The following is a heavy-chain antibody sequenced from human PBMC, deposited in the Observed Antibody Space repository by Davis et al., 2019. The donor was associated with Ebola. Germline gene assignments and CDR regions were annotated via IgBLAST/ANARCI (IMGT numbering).Heavy chain of an antibody. CDR3: AREGGGSSSWLADYGMDV. V-gene: IGHV4-59*01. Sequence: PSETLSLTCTVSGGSISSYYWSWIRQPPGKGLEWIGYIYYSGSTNYNPSLKSRVTISVDTSKNQFSLKLSSVTAADTAVYYCAREGGGSSSWLADYGMDVWGQGTTVTVSS. J-gene: IGHJ6*02. CDR1: GGSISSYY. D-gene: IGHD6-13*01. CDR2: IYYSGST.